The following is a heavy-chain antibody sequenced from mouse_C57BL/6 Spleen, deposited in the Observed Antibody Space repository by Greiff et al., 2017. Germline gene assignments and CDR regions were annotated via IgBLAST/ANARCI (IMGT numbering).Heavy chain of an antibody. V-gene: IGHV1-26*01. J-gene: IGHJ2*01. CDR1: GYTFTDYY. Sequence: EVQLQQSGPELVKPGASVKISCKASGYTFTDYYMNWVKQSHGKSLEWIGDINPNNGGTSYNQKFKGKATLTVDKSSSTAYMELRSLTSEDSAVYYCAREYYYGSSYHFDYWGQGTTLTVSS. D-gene: IGHD1-1*01. CDR3: AREYYYGSSYHFDY. CDR2: INPNNGGT.